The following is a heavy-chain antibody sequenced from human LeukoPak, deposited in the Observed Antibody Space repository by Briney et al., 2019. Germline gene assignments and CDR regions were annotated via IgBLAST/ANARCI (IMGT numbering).Heavy chain of an antibody. V-gene: IGHV3-21*01. CDR3: ASSHYDILTGYLYYFDY. D-gene: IGHD3-9*01. CDR1: GFTFSSYS. Sequence: PGGSLRLSCAASGFTFSSYSMNWVRQAPGKGLEWVSSISSSSSYIYYADSVKGRFTISRDNAKNSLYLQMNSLRAEDTAVYYCASSHYDILTGYLYYFDYWGQGTLVTVSS. J-gene: IGHJ4*02. CDR2: ISSSSSYI.